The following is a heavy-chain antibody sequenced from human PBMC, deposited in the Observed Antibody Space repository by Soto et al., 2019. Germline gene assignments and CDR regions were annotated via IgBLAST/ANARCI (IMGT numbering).Heavy chain of an antibody. J-gene: IGHJ4*02. Sequence: PSETLSLTCAVSGGSISSSNWWSWVRQPPGKGLEWIGEIYHSGSTNYNPSLKSRVTISVDKSKNQFSLKLSSVTAADTAVYYCARERITMVRGGIGYWGQGTLVTVSS. V-gene: IGHV4-4*02. D-gene: IGHD3-10*01. CDR1: GGSISSSNW. CDR3: ARERITMVRGGIGY. CDR2: IYHSGST.